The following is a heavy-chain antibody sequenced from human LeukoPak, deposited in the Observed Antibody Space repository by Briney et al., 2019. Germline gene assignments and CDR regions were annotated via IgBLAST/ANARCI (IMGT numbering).Heavy chain of an antibody. CDR1: GFTFSSYA. Sequence: GGSLRLSCAASGFTFSSYAIHWVRQAPGKGLEWVAVIWYDGSNKYYADSVKGRFTISRDNSKNTLYLQMNSLRAEDTAVYYCARDFQQNDSLPRWAFDIWGQGTMVTVSS. J-gene: IGHJ3*02. D-gene: IGHD3-22*01. CDR2: IWYDGSNK. V-gene: IGHV3-33*08. CDR3: ARDFQQNDSLPRWAFDI.